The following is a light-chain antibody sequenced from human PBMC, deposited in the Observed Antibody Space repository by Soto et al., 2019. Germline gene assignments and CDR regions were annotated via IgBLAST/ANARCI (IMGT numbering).Light chain of an antibody. CDR3: SSSAGIYHYLV. Sequence: QSALTQPPSASGSPGQSVTISCTGTSSDIGGYNSVSWYQQHPGKAPRLMIYEVNKRPSGVPDRFSGSKSGYTASLTVSGLQTEDEAVYYCSSSAGIYHYLVFGGGTQLTVL. J-gene: IGLJ7*01. CDR1: SSDIGGYNS. V-gene: IGLV2-8*01. CDR2: EVN.